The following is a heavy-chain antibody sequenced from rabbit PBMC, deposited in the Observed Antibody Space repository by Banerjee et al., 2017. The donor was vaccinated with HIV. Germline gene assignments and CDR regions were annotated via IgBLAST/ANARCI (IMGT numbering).Heavy chain of an antibody. CDR3: ARLEYGADGHVKL. V-gene: IGHV1S40*01. J-gene: IGHJ4*01. D-gene: IGHD2-1*01. CDR1: GFDFSGYW. CDR2: IDTGRGGRI. Sequence: QSLEETGGGLVQPGGSLTLSCKASGFDFSGYWMSWVRQAPGKGLEWIACIDTGRGGRIDYANWAKGRFTISKTSSTTVTLQMTSLTAADTATYFCARLEYGADGHVKLWGQGTLVTVS.